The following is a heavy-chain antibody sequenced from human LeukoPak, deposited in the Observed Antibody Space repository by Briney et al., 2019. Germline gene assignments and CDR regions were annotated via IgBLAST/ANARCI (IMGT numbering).Heavy chain of an antibody. V-gene: IGHV3-73*01. CDR2: IRSKANSYAT. CDR1: GFTFSGSA. J-gene: IGHJ4*02. CDR3: TRGDEFPFDY. Sequence: GSLKLSCAASGFTFSGSAMHWVRQASGKGLEWVGRIRSKANSYATAYAASVKGRFTISRDDSKNTAYLQMNSLKTEDTAVYYCTRGDEFPFDYWGQGTLVTVSS. D-gene: IGHD1-26*01.